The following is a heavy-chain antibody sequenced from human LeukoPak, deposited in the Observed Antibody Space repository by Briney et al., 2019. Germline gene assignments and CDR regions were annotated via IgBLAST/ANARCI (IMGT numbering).Heavy chain of an antibody. CDR1: GYSISSGYY. J-gene: IGHJ4*02. D-gene: IGHD3-10*01. Sequence: PSETLSLTSAVSGYSISSGYYWGWIRQPPGKGLEWIGSIYHSGSTYYNPSLKSRVTISVDTSKNQFSLKLSSVTAADTAVYYCARHSRERYYGSGSYRGYDYWGQGTLVTVSS. CDR2: IYHSGST. V-gene: IGHV4-38-2*01. CDR3: ARHSRERYYGSGSYRGYDY.